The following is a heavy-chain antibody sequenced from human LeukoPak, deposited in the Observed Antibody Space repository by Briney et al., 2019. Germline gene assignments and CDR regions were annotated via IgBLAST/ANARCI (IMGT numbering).Heavy chain of an antibody. CDR3: ASLFDYYDSGVGDYFDY. V-gene: IGHV4-4*07. CDR1: GGSISSYY. J-gene: IGHJ4*02. CDR2: IYTSGST. D-gene: IGHD3-22*01. Sequence: SETLSLTCTVSGGSISSYYWSWIRQPAGKGLEWIGRIYTSGSTNYNPSLKSRVTMSVDTSKNQFSLKLSSVTAADTAVYYCASLFDYYDSGVGDYFDYWGQGTLVTVSS.